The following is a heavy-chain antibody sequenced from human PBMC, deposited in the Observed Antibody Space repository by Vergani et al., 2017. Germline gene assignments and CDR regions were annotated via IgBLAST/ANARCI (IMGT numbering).Heavy chain of an antibody. D-gene: IGHD3-9*01. CDR2: IYYSGST. CDR3: ARDGSSGYDIVTGDYERYFDY. Sequence: QVQLQESGPGLVKPSQTLSLTCTVSGGSISSGDYYWSWIRQPPGKGLEWIGYIYYSGSTYYNPSLKSRVTISVDTSKNQFSLKLSSVTAADTAVYYCARDGSSGYDIVTGDYERYFDYWGQGTLVTVSS. CDR1: GGSISSGDYY. V-gene: IGHV4-30-4*01. J-gene: IGHJ4*02.